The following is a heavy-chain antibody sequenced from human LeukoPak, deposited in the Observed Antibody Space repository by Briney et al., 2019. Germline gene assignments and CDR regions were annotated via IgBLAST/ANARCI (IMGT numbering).Heavy chain of an antibody. CDR1: GYTFTGYY. V-gene: IGHV1-2*02. Sequence: ASVKVSCKASGYTFTGYYMHWVRQAPGQGLEWMGWINPNSGGTNYAQKFQGRVTMTRATSISTAYMELSRLRSDDTAVYYCASGVERYGYSYGLDAFDIWGQGTMVTVSS. CDR2: INPNSGGT. D-gene: IGHD5-18*01. J-gene: IGHJ3*02. CDR3: ASGVERYGYSYGLDAFDI.